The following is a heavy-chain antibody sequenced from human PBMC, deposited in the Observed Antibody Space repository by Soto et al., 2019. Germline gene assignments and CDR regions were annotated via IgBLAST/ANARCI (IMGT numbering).Heavy chain of an antibody. CDR1: GGTFSSYA. CDR2: IIPIFGTA. D-gene: IGHD2-2*01. J-gene: IGHJ6*02. V-gene: IGHV1-69*06. Sequence: SVKVSCKASGGTFSSYAISWVRQAPGQGLEWMGGIIPIFGTANYAQKFQGRVTITADKSTSTAYMELSSLRSEDTAVYYCAAGSPRYCSSTSCYRGPRNYYYGMDVWGQGTTVTVSS. CDR3: AAGSPRYCSSTSCYRGPRNYYYGMDV.